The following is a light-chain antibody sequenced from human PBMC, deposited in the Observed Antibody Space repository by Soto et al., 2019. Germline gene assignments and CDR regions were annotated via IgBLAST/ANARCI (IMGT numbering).Light chain of an antibody. J-gene: IGLJ1*01. CDR3: CSYAGDYMFV. CDR1: SSDVGGYKY. Sequence: QSALTQPASVSGSPEQSITISCTGTSSDVGGYKYVSWYQQLPGRAPKLIISEVSNRPSGVSDRFTGSKSDNTASLTISGLQAEDEGDYYCCSYAGDYMFVFGTGTKVTVL. V-gene: IGLV2-14*01. CDR2: EVS.